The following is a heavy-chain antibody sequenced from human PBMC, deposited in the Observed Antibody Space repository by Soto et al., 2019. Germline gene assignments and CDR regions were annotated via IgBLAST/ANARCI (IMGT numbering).Heavy chain of an antibody. Sequence: ASVKVSCKASGGTFSSYAISWVRQAPGQGLEWMGGIIPIFGTANYAQKFQGRVTITADESTSTAYMELSSLRSADTVVYYCSRSKRWAAAVLFGGAQETLFTVSS. CDR1: GGTFSSYA. CDR2: IIPIFGTA. V-gene: IGHV1-69*13. D-gene: IGHD6-13*01. J-gene: IGHJ4*02. CDR3: SRSKRWAAAVLFG.